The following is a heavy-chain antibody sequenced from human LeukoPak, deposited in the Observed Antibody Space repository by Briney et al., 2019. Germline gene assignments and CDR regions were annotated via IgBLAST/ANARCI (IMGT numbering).Heavy chain of an antibody. J-gene: IGHJ4*02. CDR1: AFTFSAYG. V-gene: IGHV3-30*18. Sequence: GGSLRLSCEGSAFTFSAYGMHWVRQAPGKGLEWVAAISYDGGNKYYADSVTGRFTVSRDNSKNTLSLQMNSLTAEDTAVYYCAKDRRNCFNYFDYWGQGTLVTVSS. D-gene: IGHD1-20*01. CDR3: AKDRRNCFNYFDY. CDR2: ISYDGGNK.